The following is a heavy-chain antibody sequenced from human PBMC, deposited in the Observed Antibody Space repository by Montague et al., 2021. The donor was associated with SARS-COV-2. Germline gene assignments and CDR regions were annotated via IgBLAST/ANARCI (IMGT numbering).Heavy chain of an antibody. CDR2: LYRSGSV. V-gene: IGHV4-39*02. J-gene: IGHJ6*02. CDR3: VRGAAEAHFAMDV. D-gene: IGHD3-10*01. CDR1: GGFISDSYY. Sequence: SDTLSLTCIVSGGFISDSYYWAWIRQAPGKGLEWLGSLYRSGSVXSNPSLKSRVSISVDKSKNHFSLRLTSATAAETAVYYCVRGAAEAHFAMDVWGQGTTVTVSS.